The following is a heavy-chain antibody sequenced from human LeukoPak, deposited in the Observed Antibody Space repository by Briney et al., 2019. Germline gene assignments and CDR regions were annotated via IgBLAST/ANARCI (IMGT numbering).Heavy chain of an antibody. CDR3: ARVGQQLGTDY. D-gene: IGHD6-13*01. CDR2: IYYNGNT. J-gene: IGHJ4*02. Sequence: SETLSLTCTVSGGSIRNSNYYWGWTRQPPGKGLEWIGTIYYNGNTNYSPSLKSRVTISVDTSKNQFSLRLSSATAADTAVYYCARVGQQLGTDYWGQGTLVTVSS. V-gene: IGHV4-39*01. CDR1: GGSIRNSNYY.